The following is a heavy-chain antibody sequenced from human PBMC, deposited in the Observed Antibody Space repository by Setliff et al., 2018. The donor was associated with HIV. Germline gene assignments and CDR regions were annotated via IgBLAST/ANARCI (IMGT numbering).Heavy chain of an antibody. J-gene: IGHJ6*03. CDR3: ARVATTVISLGDYYYYMDV. V-gene: IGHV1-69*16. CDR2: IIPALGTA. D-gene: IGHD4-17*01. Sequence: SVKVSCKASGGSFSSFTISWVRQAPGQGLEWMGGIIPALGTANYAQKFQGRVTMTTDTSTSTAYMELRSLRSDDTAVYYCARVATTVISLGDYYYYMDVWGKGTLVTVSS. CDR1: GGSFSSFT.